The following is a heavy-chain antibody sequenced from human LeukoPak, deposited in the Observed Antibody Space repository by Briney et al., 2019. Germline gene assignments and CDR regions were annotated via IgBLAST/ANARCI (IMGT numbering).Heavy chain of an antibody. CDR2: MNPNSGNT. J-gene: IGHJ3*02. CDR3: ARGLGIAAAGTAGDDAFDI. D-gene: IGHD6-13*01. V-gene: IGHV1-8*01. CDR1: GYTFTSYD. Sequence: ASVKVSCKASGYTFTSYDINWVRQATGQGLEWMGWMNPNSGNTGYAQKFQGRVTMTRNTSISTAYMELSSLRSEDTAVYYCARGLGIAAAGTAGDDAFDIWGQGTMVTVSS.